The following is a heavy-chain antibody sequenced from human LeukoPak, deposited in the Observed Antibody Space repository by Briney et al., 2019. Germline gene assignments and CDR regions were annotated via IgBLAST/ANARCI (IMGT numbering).Heavy chain of an antibody. J-gene: IGHJ4*02. CDR3: ARNSRGSGSSSFDY. CDR2: IRYDGSNK. Sequence: GGSLRLSCAASGFTFSSYGMHWVRQAPGKGLEGVAFIRYDGSNKYYADSVKGRFTISRDNSKNTLYLQMNSLRAEDTAVYYCARNSRGSGSSSFDYWGQGTLVTVSS. V-gene: IGHV3-30*02. CDR1: GFTFSSYG. D-gene: IGHD3-10*01.